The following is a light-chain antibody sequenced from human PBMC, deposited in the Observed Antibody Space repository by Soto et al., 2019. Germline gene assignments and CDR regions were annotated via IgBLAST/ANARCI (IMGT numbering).Light chain of an antibody. V-gene: IGKV3-20*01. CDR1: ESVSSY. Sequence: EIVLTQSPGTLSLSPGERATLSCRASESVSSYLAWYQQKPGQAPRLLIYGASSRATGIPDRFSGSGSGTDFTLTISRLEPEDFAVYYCQQYGSSPWTFGQGTKVESK. CDR2: GAS. J-gene: IGKJ1*01. CDR3: QQYGSSPWT.